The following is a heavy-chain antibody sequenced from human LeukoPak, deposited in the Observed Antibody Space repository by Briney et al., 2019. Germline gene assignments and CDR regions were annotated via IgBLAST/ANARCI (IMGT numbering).Heavy chain of an antibody. D-gene: IGHD6-19*01. CDR2: IYYSGST. CDR1: GGSISTDASY. J-gene: IGHJ6*02. V-gene: IGHV4-39*01. Sequence: SETLSLTCTVSGGSISTDASYWAWIRQPPGKGLEWIGSIYYSGSTYYSSSLKSRVTLSVDASKNQFSLKMSSVTAADTAVFYCARLFSRGWEYHFGLDVWGQGTTVTVS. CDR3: ARLFSRGWEYHFGLDV.